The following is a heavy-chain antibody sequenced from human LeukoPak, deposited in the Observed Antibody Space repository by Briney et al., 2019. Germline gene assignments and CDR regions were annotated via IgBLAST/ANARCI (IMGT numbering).Heavy chain of an antibody. Sequence: PGRSLRLSRAASGFTFSSYGMRWVRQAPGKGLEWVAVISYDGSNKYYADSVKGRFTISRDNSKNTLYLQMNSLRAEDTAVYYCARVLMPYDILTGSFDYWGQGTLVTVSS. V-gene: IGHV3-30*03. CDR2: ISYDGSNK. D-gene: IGHD3-9*01. CDR3: ARVLMPYDILTGSFDY. CDR1: GFTFSSYG. J-gene: IGHJ4*02.